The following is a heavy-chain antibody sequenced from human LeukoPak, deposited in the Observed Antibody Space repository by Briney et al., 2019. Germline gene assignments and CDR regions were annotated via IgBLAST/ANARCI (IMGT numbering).Heavy chain of an antibody. CDR2: INQDGSEK. V-gene: IGHV3-7*01. CDR3: APPLGSSWP. Sequence: PGGSLRLSCAPSGFTFSADWMSWVRQAPGKGLEWVASINQDGSEKYYVDSLKGRFTISRDNTKKSLYLQMNSLRAEDTAVYYCAPPLGSSWPWGQGTLVTVSS. J-gene: IGHJ5*02. CDR1: GFTFSADW. D-gene: IGHD6-13*01.